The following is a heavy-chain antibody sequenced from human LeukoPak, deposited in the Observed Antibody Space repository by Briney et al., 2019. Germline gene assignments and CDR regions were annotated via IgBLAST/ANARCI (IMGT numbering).Heavy chain of an antibody. J-gene: IGHJ5*02. CDR3: AKGAYSSSWYGSWFDP. V-gene: IGHV3-23*01. CDR2: ISGSGGSI. D-gene: IGHD6-13*01. Sequence: GGSLRLSCAASGFTFSSYAMSWVRQAPGKGLEWVSAISGSGGSIYYADSVKGRFTISRDNSKNTLYLQMNSLRAEDTAVYYCAKGAYSSSWYGSWFDPWGQGTLVTVSS. CDR1: GFTFSSYA.